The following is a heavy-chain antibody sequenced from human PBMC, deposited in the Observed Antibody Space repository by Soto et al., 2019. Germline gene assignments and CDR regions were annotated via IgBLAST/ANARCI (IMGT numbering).Heavy chain of an antibody. J-gene: IGHJ5*02. CDR2: IRSKAYGGTT. D-gene: IGHD6-13*01. Sequence: SLRLSCTASGFTFGDYAMSWFRQAPGKGLEWVGFIRSKAYGGTTEYAASVKGRFTISRDDSKSIAYLQMNSLKTEDTAVYYCTSRLIAAADNWLDPWGQETLVTVSS. CDR1: GFTFGDYA. CDR3: TSRLIAAADNWLDP. V-gene: IGHV3-49*03.